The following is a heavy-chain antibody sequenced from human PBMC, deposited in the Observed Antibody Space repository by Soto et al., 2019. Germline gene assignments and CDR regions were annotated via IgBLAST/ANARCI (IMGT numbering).Heavy chain of an antibody. V-gene: IGHV1-69*06. J-gene: IGHJ6*02. CDR1: GGTFSSYA. D-gene: IGHD3-10*01. CDR3: ARDFGSGSYYNGYYYYGMDV. CDR2: IIPIFGTA. Sequence: QVQLVQSGAEVKKPGSSVKVSCKACGGTFSSYAISWVRQAPGQGLEWMGGIIPIFGTANYAQKFQGRVTITADKSTSTAYMELSSLRSEDTAVYYCARDFGSGSYYNGYYYYGMDVWGQGTTVTVSS.